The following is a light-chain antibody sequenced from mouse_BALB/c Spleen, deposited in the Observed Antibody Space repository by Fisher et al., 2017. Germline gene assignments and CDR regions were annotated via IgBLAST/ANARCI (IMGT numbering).Light chain of an antibody. CDR3: QQWSSNPWT. CDR2: SIS. Sequence: IVLTQTPAIMSASPGERVTMTCSASSSVSSSYLYWYQQKSGSSPKLWIYSISNLASGVPARFSGSGSGTSYSLTINSMEAEDAATYYCQQWSSNPWTFGGGTKLEIK. V-gene: IGKV4-79*01. CDR1: SSVSSSY. J-gene: IGKJ1*01.